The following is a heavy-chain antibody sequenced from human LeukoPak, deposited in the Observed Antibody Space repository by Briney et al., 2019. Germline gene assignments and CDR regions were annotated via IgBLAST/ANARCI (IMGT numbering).Heavy chain of an antibody. CDR1: GYTLTDYY. V-gene: IGHV1-2*06. CDR2: INPNSGST. CDR3: ARVGYYESSGYYEY. D-gene: IGHD3-22*01. J-gene: IGHJ4*02. Sequence: ASVKVSCKASGYTLTDYYMHWVRQAPGQGLEWMGRINPNSGSTNYAQKLQGRVTMTRDTSISTVYMELSRLRSDDTAVYYCARVGYYESSGYYEYWGQGTLVTVSS.